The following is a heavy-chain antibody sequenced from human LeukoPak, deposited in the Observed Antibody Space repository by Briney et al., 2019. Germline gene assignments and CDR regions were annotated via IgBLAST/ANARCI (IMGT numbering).Heavy chain of an antibody. CDR1: GYTFTSYY. V-gene: IGHV1-46*01. D-gene: IGHD3-10*01. J-gene: IGHJ4*02. CDR2: INPSGGST. CDR3: AREAWSMVRGVIQD. Sequence: ASVKVSCKASGYTFTSYYMHWVRQAPGQGLEWMGIINPSGGSTSYAQKLQGRVTMTTDTSTSTAYMELRSLRSDDTAVYYCAREAWSMVRGVIQDWGQGTLVTVSS.